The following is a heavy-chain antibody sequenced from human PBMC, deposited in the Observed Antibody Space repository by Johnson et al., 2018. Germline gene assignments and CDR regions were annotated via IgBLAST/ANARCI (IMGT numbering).Heavy chain of an antibody. CDR2: ISWNSGSI. D-gene: IGHD3-16*02. V-gene: IGHV3-9*01. Sequence: VQLVQSGGGLVQPGRSXRLSCAASGFTFDDYAMHWVRQAPGKGLEWVSGISWNSGSIGYADSVKGRFTISRDKAQKSLYLQMNSLRAEDTAVYYCARDGTDKPYDYVWGSYRYYYYYMDVWGKGTTVTVSS. CDR1: GFTFDDYA. CDR3: ARDGTDKPYDYVWGSYRYYYYYMDV. J-gene: IGHJ6*03.